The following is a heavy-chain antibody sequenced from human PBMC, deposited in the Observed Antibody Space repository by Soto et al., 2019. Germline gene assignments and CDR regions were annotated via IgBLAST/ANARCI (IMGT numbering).Heavy chain of an antibody. D-gene: IGHD1-1*01. V-gene: IGHV4-31*03. CDR2: IYVTGAV. Sequence: PSETLSLTCSVSGAALNSGNYYWSWIRQVPGKGLEWIGHIYVTGAVDYNPSLRDRITISQDTSKRQFSLNLRLVTTADTAVYYCARHRIYTNNYVLFDSWGQGTLVTVSS. J-gene: IGHJ5*01. CDR3: ARHRIYTNNYVLFDS. CDR1: GAALNSGNYY.